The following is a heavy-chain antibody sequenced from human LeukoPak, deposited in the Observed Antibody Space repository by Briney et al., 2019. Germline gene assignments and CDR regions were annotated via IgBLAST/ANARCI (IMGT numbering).Heavy chain of an antibody. Sequence: ASVKVSCKASGGTFSSYPISWVRQAPGQGLEWMGGIIPIFGTANYAQKFQGRVTITADESTSTAHMELSSLRSEDTAVYYCALGGPTVTTNYFDYWGQGTLVAVSS. J-gene: IGHJ4*02. CDR2: IIPIFGTA. CDR1: GGTFSSYP. V-gene: IGHV1-69*13. D-gene: IGHD4-17*01. CDR3: ALGGPTVTTNYFDY.